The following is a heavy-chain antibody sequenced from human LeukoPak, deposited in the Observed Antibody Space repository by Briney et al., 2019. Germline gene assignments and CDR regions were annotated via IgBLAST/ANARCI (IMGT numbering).Heavy chain of an antibody. D-gene: IGHD3-22*01. CDR2: ISYDGSNK. Sequence: GGSLRLSCAASGFTFSSYGMHWVRQAPGKGLEWVAVISYDGSNKYYVDSVKGRFTISRDNSKNTLYLQMNSLRAEDTAVYYCARGYYYDSSGYNWFDPWGQGTLVTVSS. CDR3: ARGYYYDSSGYNWFDP. J-gene: IGHJ5*02. V-gene: IGHV3-30*03. CDR1: GFTFSSYG.